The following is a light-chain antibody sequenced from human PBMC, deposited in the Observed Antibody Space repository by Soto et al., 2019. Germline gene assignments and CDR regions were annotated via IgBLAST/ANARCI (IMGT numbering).Light chain of an antibody. CDR3: QQRSNWPPYT. CDR1: QSVSSY. CDR2: DAS. J-gene: IGKJ2*01. V-gene: IGKV3-11*01. Sequence: EIVLTQSPATLSLSPGERATLSCRASQSVSSYLAWYHQKPGQAPRLLIYDASNRATGIPARFSGSGSGTELTITISSLEPEDFAVHYCQQRSNWPPYTFGQGTKLEIK.